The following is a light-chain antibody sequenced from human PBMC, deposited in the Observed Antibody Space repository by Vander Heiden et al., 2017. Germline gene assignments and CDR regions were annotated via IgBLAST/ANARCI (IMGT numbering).Light chain of an antibody. V-gene: IGLV1-40*01. CDR3: QSYDSSLSGYVV. CDR2: GST. Sequence: QSVLTQPPSVSGAPGQRVTISCPVSTSNIAAGYYVHWYQHLPGTAPKLLISGSTNRPSGVPDRFSASKSGTSASLAITGLQAEDEADYYCQSYDSSLSGYVVFGGGTKLTVL. CDR1: TSNIAAGYY. J-gene: IGLJ2*01.